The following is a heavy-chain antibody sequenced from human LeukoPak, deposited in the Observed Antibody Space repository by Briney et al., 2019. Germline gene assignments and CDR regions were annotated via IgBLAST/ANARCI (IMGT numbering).Heavy chain of an antibody. Sequence: SETLSLTCTVSGYSISSGYYWGWIRQPPGKGLEWIGSIYHSGSTYYNSSLKSRVTISVDTSKNQFSLKLSSVTAADTAVYYCARDKDAFDIWGQGTMVTVSS. CDR3: ARDKDAFDI. J-gene: IGHJ3*02. CDR2: IYHSGST. V-gene: IGHV4-38-2*02. CDR1: GYSISSGYY.